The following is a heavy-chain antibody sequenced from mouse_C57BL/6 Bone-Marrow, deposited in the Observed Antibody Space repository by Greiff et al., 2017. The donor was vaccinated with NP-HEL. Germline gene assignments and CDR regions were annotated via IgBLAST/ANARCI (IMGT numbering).Heavy chain of an antibody. CDR3: SRYPDGYSYAMDY. Sequence: EVKVVESGAGLVQPGGSLSLSCAASGVTFTDYYMSWVRQPPGKALEWLGFIRNKANGYTTEYSASVKGRFTISRDNSQSILYLQMNALRAEDSATYYCSRYPDGYSYAMDYWGQGTSVTVSS. D-gene: IGHD2-3*01. J-gene: IGHJ4*01. V-gene: IGHV7-3*01. CDR1: GVTFTDYY. CDR2: IRNKANGYTT.